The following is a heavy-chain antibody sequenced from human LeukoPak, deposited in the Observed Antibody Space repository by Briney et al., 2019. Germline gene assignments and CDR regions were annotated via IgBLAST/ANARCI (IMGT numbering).Heavy chain of an antibody. J-gene: IGHJ4*02. V-gene: IGHV3-21*01. CDR2: ISSSSSYI. CDR1: GFTFSSHS. CDR3: ARDPRLEISGMVIDMLDY. Sequence: GGSLRLSCAASGFTFSSHSMNWVRQAPGRGLEWVSYISSSSSYIYYADSVKGRFAISRDNAKNSLFLQMNSLRAADSAIYYCARDPRLEISGMVIDMLDYWGQGTLVTVSS. D-gene: IGHD3-3*01.